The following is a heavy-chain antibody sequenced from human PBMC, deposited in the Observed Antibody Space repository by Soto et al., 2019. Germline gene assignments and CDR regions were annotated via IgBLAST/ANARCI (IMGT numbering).Heavy chain of an antibody. CDR1: GFTFSSSE. D-gene: IGHD2-2*01. V-gene: IGHV3-48*03. J-gene: IGHJ3*01. Sequence: EVQLVESGGGLVQPGGYLRLSCVASGFTFSSSEMYWVRPAPGKGLEWVSYIHPAGQPIFFADSVKGRFTISRDNAKKSVYLQMNSLRAEDTAGYYCARRGSTWGQGTMVTVSS. CDR3: ARRGST. CDR2: IHPAGQPI.